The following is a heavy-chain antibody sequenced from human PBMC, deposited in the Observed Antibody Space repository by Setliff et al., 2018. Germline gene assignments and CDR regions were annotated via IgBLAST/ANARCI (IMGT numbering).Heavy chain of an antibody. CDR1: GETFSGFH. Sequence: PSETLSLTCAVYGETFSGFHWHWIRQAPGKGLEWIGQINPSGSTYYNPAVRGRVTISSDTSKNQFSLKLTSATAADTAVYYCARGGSRWFGALSVPTTFDYWGQGIVVTVSS. J-gene: IGHJ4*02. V-gene: IGHV4-34*01. CDR2: INPSGST. D-gene: IGHD3-10*01. CDR3: ARGGSRWFGALSVPTTFDY.